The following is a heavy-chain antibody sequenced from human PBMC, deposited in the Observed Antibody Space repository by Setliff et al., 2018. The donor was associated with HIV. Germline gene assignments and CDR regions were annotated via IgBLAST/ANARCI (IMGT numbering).Heavy chain of an antibody. D-gene: IGHD3-16*01. V-gene: IGHV4-34*01. CDR1: GGSFSEYY. CDR2: INHSGST. CDR3: ARQFWMLTTLYFDS. J-gene: IGHJ4*02. Sequence: SETLSLTCAVYGGSFSEYYWSWNRQSPGKGLEWIGEINHSGSTHYNPPLKSRATISVDTSKNQFSLRLNSVTAADTAVYYCARQFWMLTTLYFDSLGPGTLVTVSS.